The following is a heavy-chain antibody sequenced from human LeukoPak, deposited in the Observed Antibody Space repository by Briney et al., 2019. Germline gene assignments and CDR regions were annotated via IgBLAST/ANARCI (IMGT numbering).Heavy chain of an antibody. D-gene: IGHD2-2*01. CDR1: GFTFGSYW. Sequence: GGSLRLSCAASGFTFGSYWMSWVRQAPGKGLEWVANIKQDGSEKYYVDSVKGRFTISRDNAKNSLYLQMNSLRAEDTAVYYCARGRYCSSTSCRSDYWGQGTLVTVSS. V-gene: IGHV3-7*04. CDR3: ARGRYCSSTSCRSDY. J-gene: IGHJ4*02. CDR2: IKQDGSEK.